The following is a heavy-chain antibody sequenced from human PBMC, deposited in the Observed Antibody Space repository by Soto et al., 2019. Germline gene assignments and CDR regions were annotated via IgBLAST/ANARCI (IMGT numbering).Heavy chain of an antibody. CDR2: IYYSGST. V-gene: IGHV4-59*01. D-gene: IGHD3-10*01. CDR1: GGSISSYY. J-gene: IGHJ3*02. Sequence: QVQLQESGPGLVKPSETLSLTCTVSGGSISSYYWSWIRQPPGKGLEWIGYIYYSGSTNYNPSLKSRVTISVDTSKNQFSLKLSSVTAADTAVYYCARASMVRGVVDAFDIWGQGTMVTVSS. CDR3: ARASMVRGVVDAFDI.